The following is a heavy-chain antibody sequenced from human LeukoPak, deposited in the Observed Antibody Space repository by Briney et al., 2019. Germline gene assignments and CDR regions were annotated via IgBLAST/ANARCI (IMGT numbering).Heavy chain of an antibody. CDR3: ARDKGGYNYEYYFDS. CDR2: ISTGSSYK. J-gene: IGHJ4*02. Sequence: GGSLRLSCAASGFTFSSYSMNWVRQAPGKGLEWVASISTGSSYKYYADLVMGRFTSSRDNAENSLYLQMNSLRAEDTAVYFCARDKGGYNYEYYFDSWGQGALVTVSS. V-gene: IGHV3-21*01. D-gene: IGHD5-18*01. CDR1: GFTFSSYS.